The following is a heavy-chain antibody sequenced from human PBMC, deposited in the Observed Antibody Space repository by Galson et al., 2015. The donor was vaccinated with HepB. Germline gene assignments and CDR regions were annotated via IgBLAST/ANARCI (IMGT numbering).Heavy chain of an antibody. CDR2: IGTIGDT. D-gene: IGHD3-22*01. CDR1: GFTFSSQD. CDR3: ARDSSRPYYYEISGYYRGYSDY. V-gene: IGHV3-13*01. Sequence: SLRLSCAASGFTFSSQDMHWVRQTTGRGLEWVSGIGTIGDTFYSTSVRGRFTISRDNAKNSVYLQMNSLRDEDTAVYYCARDSSRPYYYEISGYYRGYSDYWGQGTLVTVSS. J-gene: IGHJ4*02.